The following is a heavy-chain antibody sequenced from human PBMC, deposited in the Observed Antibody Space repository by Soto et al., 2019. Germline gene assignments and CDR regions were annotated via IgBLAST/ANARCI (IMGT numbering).Heavy chain of an antibody. CDR3: AHRRGIHAIFDY. V-gene: IGHV2-5*02. Sequence: QITLKESGPSLVKPTQTLTLTCTFSGFSLSTHEVGVGWIRQPPGKALEWLALIYGDNDERYRPALKSRLTITQDTSKNQVVLTMTNMDTVDTATYFCAHRRGIHAIFDYWGQGALVTVSS. D-gene: IGHD1-26*01. J-gene: IGHJ4*02. CDR2: IYGDNDE. CDR1: GFSLSTHEVG.